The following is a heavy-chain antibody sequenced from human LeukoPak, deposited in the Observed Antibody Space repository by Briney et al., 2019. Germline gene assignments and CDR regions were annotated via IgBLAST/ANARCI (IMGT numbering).Heavy chain of an antibody. V-gene: IGHV4-39*01. D-gene: IGHD4-23*01. CDR2: IYYSGST. CDR1: GVSISSSSYY. CDR3: ASVFSWDGGNPNFDY. J-gene: IGHJ4*02. Sequence: SETLSLTCTVSGVSISSSSYYWVWIGQPPGKGLEWIGSIYYSGSTYYNPALNSRVTIPVDNSKNQFYLKLSSVTAADTAVYYCASVFSWDGGNPNFDYWGQGTLVTVSS.